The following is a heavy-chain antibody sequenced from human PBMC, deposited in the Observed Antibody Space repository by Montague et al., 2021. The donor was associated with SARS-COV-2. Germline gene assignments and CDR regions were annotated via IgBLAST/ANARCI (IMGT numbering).Heavy chain of an antibody. CDR3: VRQGWVSWTLGW. CDR1: GGSFSGHC. J-gene: IGHJ4*02. CDR2: INPGGTT. D-gene: IGHD3/OR15-3a*01. V-gene: IGHV4-34*01. Sequence: SETLSLTCAVYGGSFSGHCWTWVRQPPGKGLEWIGEINPGGTTNYNPSLKSRVSISVDTSNNQFSLKLNAVTAADTALYYCVRQGWVSWTLGWWGQGSLITVSS.